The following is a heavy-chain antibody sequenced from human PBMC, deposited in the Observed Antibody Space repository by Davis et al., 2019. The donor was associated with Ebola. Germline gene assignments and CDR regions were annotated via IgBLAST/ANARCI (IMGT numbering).Heavy chain of an antibody. Sequence: PSETLSLTCTVSGGSISSSSYYWGWIRQPPGKGLEWIGSIYYSGSTYYNPSLKSRVTISVDTSKNQFSLKLSSVTAADTAVYYCARHPTGDPTVFDYWGQGTLVTVSS. D-gene: IGHD7-27*01. J-gene: IGHJ4*02. V-gene: IGHV4-39*01. CDR2: IYYSGST. CDR1: GGSISSSSYY. CDR3: ARHPTGDPTVFDY.